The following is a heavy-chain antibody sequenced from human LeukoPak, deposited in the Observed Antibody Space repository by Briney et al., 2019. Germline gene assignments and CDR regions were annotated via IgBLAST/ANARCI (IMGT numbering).Heavy chain of an antibody. J-gene: IGHJ5*01. V-gene: IGHV3-20*04. CDR2: INWNGGST. Sequence: GGSLRLSCAASGFTFDDYGMSWVRQAPGKGLEWVSGINWNGGSTGYADSVKGRFTISRDNAKNSLYLQMNSLTAEDTAVYYCATDQWDYHSSGYSHRNGFESWGQGTLVTVSS. CDR3: ATDQWDYHSSGYSHRNGFES. CDR1: GFTFDDYG. D-gene: IGHD3-22*01.